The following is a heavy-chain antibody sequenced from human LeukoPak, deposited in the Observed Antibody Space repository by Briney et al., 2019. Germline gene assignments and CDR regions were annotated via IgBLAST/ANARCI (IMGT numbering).Heavy chain of an antibody. V-gene: IGHV1-2*02. Sequence: GASVKVSCKASGHTFTGYYMHWVRQAPGQGLEWMGWINPNSGGTNYAQKFQGRVTMTRDTSISTAYMELSRLRSDDTAVYYCARRGPSRIAAAEDFDYWGQGTLVTVSS. CDR3: ARRGPSRIAAAEDFDY. D-gene: IGHD6-13*01. CDR1: GHTFTGYY. J-gene: IGHJ4*02. CDR2: INPNSGGT.